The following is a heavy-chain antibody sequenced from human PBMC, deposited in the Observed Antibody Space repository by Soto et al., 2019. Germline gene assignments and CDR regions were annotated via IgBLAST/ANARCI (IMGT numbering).Heavy chain of an antibody. CDR3: ATGVIWIGYFTVDS. CDR2: FIPVYRTL. CDR1: GGSFGKSA. Sequence: SVKVSCKASGGSFGKSAINWVRQTPGQGLEWLGGFIPVYRTLNYAQKFQGRDTITADESTGTAYMTLSSLASDDTAVYYCATGVIWIGYFTVDSWGQGTRVTVSS. J-gene: IGHJ4*02. V-gene: IGHV1-69*13. D-gene: IGHD3-3*01.